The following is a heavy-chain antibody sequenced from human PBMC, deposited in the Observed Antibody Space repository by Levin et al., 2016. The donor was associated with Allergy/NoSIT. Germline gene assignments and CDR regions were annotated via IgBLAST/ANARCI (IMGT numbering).Heavy chain of an antibody. CDR1: GYTFTSYD. Sequence: ASVKVSCKASGYTFTSYDINWVRQATGQGLEWMGWMNPNSGNTGYAQKFQGRVTMTRNTSISTAYMELSSLRSEDTAVYYCAKVLSSSWYYYYGMDVWGQGTTVTVSS. CDR3: AKVLSSSWYYYYGMDV. V-gene: IGHV1-8*01. CDR2: MNPNSGNT. D-gene: IGHD6-13*01. J-gene: IGHJ6*02.